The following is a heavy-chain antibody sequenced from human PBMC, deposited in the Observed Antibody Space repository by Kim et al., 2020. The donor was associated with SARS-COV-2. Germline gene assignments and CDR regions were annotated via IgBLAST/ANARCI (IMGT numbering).Heavy chain of an antibody. D-gene: IGHD3-10*01. Sequence: SETLSLTCTVSGGSISSGSYYWSWIRQPAGKGLEWIGRIYTSGSTNYNPSLKSRVTISVDTSKNQFSLKLSSVTAADTAVYYCARGVYYYGSGSYYYYYGMDVWGQGTTVTVSS. J-gene: IGHJ6*02. CDR1: GGSISSGSYY. V-gene: IGHV4-61*02. CDR3: ARGVYYYGSGSYYYYYGMDV. CDR2: IYTSGST.